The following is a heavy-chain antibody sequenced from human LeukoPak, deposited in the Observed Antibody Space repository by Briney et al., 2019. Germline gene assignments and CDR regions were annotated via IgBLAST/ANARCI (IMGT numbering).Heavy chain of an antibody. CDR1: GGSISSYY. J-gene: IGHJ4*02. CDR3: ARQDRDYDYVWGSYRTYYFDY. D-gene: IGHD3-16*02. CDR2: IYYSGST. Sequence: PSETLSLTCTVSGGSISSYYWSWIRQPPGKGLEWIGYIYYSGSTNYNPSLKSRVTISVDTSKNQFSLKLSSVTAADTAVYYCARQDRDYDYVWGSYRTYYFDYWGQGTLVTVSS. V-gene: IGHV4-59*08.